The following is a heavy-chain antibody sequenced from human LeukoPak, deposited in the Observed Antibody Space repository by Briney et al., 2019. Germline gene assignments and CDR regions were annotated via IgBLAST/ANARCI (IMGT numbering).Heavy chain of an antibody. Sequence: SETLSLTCDVSGGSFSAYYWSWIRQPPGKGLEWIGEINQSGSTNHNPSLKSRVTISVDTSKNQFSLKLSSVTAADTAVYYCARDRQQLARLGEYYYYMDVWDKGTTVTVSS. CDR2: INQSGST. V-gene: IGHV4-34*01. J-gene: IGHJ6*03. CDR3: ARDRQQLARLGEYYYYMDV. D-gene: IGHD6-13*01. CDR1: GGSFSAYY.